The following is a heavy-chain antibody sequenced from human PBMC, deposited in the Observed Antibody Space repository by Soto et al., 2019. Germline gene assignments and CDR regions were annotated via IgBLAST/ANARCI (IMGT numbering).Heavy chain of an antibody. J-gene: IGHJ4*02. Sequence: PSETLSLTCTVSAGSLSSDSYYWSWIRQPPGKGLEWIGYIYSRGTTNYNPSLKSRVTMSADTSKNQFSLKLNSVTAADTAVYYCARMNYYDTSGYPFDYWGQGMMVTVSS. CDR1: AGSLSSDSYY. D-gene: IGHD3-22*01. CDR2: IYSRGTT. V-gene: IGHV4-61*01. CDR3: ARMNYYDTSGYPFDY.